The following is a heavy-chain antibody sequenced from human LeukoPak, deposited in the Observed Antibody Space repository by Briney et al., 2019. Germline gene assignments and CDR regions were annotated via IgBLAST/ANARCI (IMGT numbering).Heavy chain of an antibody. CDR2: IYYSGST. V-gene: IGHV4-59*01. J-gene: IGHJ4*02. CDR3: ARMYGSGSYFIQSPNYFDY. Sequence: SETLSLTCTVSGGSISSYYWSWIRQPPGKGLEWIGYIYYSGSTNYNPSLKSRVTISVDTSKNQFSPKLSSVTAADTAVYYCARMYGSGSYFIQSPNYFDYWGQGTLVTVSS. CDR1: GGSISSYY. D-gene: IGHD3-10*01.